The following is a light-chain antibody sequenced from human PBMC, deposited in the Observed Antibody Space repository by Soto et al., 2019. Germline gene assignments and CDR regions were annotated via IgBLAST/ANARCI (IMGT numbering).Light chain of an antibody. Sequence: EIVMTQSPATLSVSPGERATLSCRASQSVSSNLAWYQQKPGQAPRLLIYGASTRATGIPARFSGSGSGTEFTLTISSLPSEDSAVYYCQQYNNWPPWTFGQGTKVEIK. CDR1: QSVSSN. J-gene: IGKJ1*01. CDR2: GAS. CDR3: QQYNNWPPWT. V-gene: IGKV3-15*01.